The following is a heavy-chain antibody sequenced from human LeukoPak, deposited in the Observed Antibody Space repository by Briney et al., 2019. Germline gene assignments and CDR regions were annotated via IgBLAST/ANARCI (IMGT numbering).Heavy chain of an antibody. Sequence: SEALSLTCTVSGGSISSHYWSWIRQPPGKGLEWIGYIYHTGTTNYNPSLNSRVTISMDTSKNQFSLNLNSVTAADTAVYYCARAYTSGGKQQWLVRYYFDYWGQGTLVTVSS. J-gene: IGHJ4*02. D-gene: IGHD6-19*01. CDR1: GGSISSHY. CDR3: ARAYTSGGKQQWLVRYYFDY. V-gene: IGHV4-59*11. CDR2: IYHTGTT.